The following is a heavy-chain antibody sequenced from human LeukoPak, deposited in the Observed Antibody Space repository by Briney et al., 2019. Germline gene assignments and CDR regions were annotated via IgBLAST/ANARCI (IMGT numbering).Heavy chain of an antibody. J-gene: IGHJ3*02. CDR2: INHSGST. D-gene: IGHD3-16*01. CDR1: GGSFSGYY. CDR3: ARRTFVAFDI. Sequence: SETLSLTCAVYGGSFSGYYWSWIRQPPGKGLEWIGEINHSGSTNYNPSLKSRVTMSVDTSKNQFSLKLSSVTAADTAVYYCARRTFVAFDIWGQGTMVTVSS. V-gene: IGHV4-34*01.